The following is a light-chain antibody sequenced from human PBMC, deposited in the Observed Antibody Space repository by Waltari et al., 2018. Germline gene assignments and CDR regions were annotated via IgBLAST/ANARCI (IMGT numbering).Light chain of an antibody. V-gene: IGLV2-8*01. Sequence: QSALTQPPSASGSPGQSVTISCTGTNSDVVTYTYVSWFQQHPGRAPKLLIYEVNKRPSGVPDRFSGSKSDNRASLTVSGLQADDEAVYHCSSYAGSNTLVFGGGTKLTVL. CDR2: EVN. CDR3: SSYAGSNTLV. J-gene: IGLJ2*01. CDR1: NSDVVTYTY.